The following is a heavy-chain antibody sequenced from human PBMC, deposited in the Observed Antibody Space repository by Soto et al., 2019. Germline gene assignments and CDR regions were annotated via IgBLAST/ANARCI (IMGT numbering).Heavy chain of an antibody. D-gene: IGHD1-26*01. V-gene: IGHV1-8*01. CDR1: GYSFTSLH. Sequence: QVQLVQSGAEVRRPGASVKVSCKASGYSFTSLHFSWVRQAPGQGLEWIGWMNPHSGETGYAQSFQGRVTMTRDISLSSAYMALRSLTSHDTAVYFGARGSPGPVGHWGQVTLVTLSS. CDR2: MNPHSGET. J-gene: IGHJ4*02. CDR3: ARGSPGPVGH.